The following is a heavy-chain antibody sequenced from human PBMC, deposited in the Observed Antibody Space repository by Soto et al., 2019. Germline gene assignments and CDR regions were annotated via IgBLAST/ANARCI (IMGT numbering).Heavy chain of an antibody. Sequence: GGSLRLSCGASGFTFSSYSMNWVRQAPGKGLEWVSYISSSSSTIYYADSVKGRFTISRDNAKNSLYLQMNSLRDEDTAVYYCARDQGGDYYGSGQYYYYGMDVWGQGTTVTVSS. CDR3: ARDQGGDYYGSGQYYYYGMDV. J-gene: IGHJ6*02. D-gene: IGHD3-10*01. CDR1: GFTFSSYS. V-gene: IGHV3-48*02. CDR2: ISSSSSTI.